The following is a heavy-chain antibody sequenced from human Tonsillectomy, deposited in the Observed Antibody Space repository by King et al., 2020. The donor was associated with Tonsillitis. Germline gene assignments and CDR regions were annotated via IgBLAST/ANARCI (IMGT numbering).Heavy chain of an antibody. V-gene: IGHV1-2*02. Sequence: VQLVESGAEVKKPGASVKVSCKASGYTFTGYYMHWVRQAPGQGLEWMGWINPNSGGTNYAQKFQGRVTMTRDTSISTAFMELSRLRSDDTAVYYCARVLLGSITLYYFDYWGQGTLVTVSS. CDR3: ARVLLGSITLYYFDY. CDR2: INPNSGGT. D-gene: IGHD7-27*01. CDR1: GYTFTGYY. J-gene: IGHJ4*02.